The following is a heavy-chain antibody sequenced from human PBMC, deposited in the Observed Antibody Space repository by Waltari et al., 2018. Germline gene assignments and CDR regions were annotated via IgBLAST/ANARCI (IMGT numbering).Heavy chain of an antibody. D-gene: IGHD2-21*02. Sequence: QVQLVQSGAEVKKPGSSVKVSCKASGGTFSSYAISWVRQAPGQGLEWMGGIIPIFGTANFAQKFQVRVTITADESTSTAYMELSSLRSEDTAVYYCARNRCDLEYWYFDLWCRGTLVTVSS. J-gene: IGHJ2*01. CDR1: GGTFSSYA. CDR2: IIPIFGTA. V-gene: IGHV1-69*13. CDR3: ARNRCDLEYWYFDL.